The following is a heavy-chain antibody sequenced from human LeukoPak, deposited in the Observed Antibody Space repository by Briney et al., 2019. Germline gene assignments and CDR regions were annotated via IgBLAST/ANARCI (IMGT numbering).Heavy chain of an antibody. CDR2: INPNSGGT. D-gene: IGHD5-24*01. V-gene: IGHV1-2*06. CDR3: ARMVAEMATTQYYFDY. J-gene: IGHJ4*02. CDR1: GYTFTGYY. Sequence: WASVKVSCKASGYTFTGYYMHWVRQAPGQGLEWMGRINPNSGGTNYAQKFQGRVTMTRDTSISTAYMELSRLRSDDTAVYYCARMVAEMATTQYYFDYWGQGTLVTVSS.